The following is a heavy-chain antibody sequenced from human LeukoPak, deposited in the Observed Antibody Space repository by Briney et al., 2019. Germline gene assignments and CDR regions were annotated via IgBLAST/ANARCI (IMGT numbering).Heavy chain of an antibody. CDR2: IKSKTDGGTT. CDR1: GFTFSSYA. D-gene: IGHD5-18*01. Sequence: GGSLRLSCAASGFTFSSYAMSWVRQAPGKGLEWVGRIKSKTDGGTTDYAAPVKGRFTISRDDSKNTLYLQMNSLKTEDTAVYYCTTDVGPYTAMALNDAFDIWGQGTMVTVSS. J-gene: IGHJ3*02. V-gene: IGHV3-15*01. CDR3: TTDVGPYTAMALNDAFDI.